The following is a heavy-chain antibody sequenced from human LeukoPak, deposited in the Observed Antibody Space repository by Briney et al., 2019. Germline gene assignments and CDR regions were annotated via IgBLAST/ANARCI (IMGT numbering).Heavy chain of an antibody. Sequence: GGSLRLSCAASGFIFSTFGMHWVRQAPGKGLEWVAFISHDGSNTYYADSVKGRFTISRDNSKNTLYLQMNSLRAEDTAVYYCAKYYGDYYYYYYMDVWGKGTTVTVSS. D-gene: IGHD4-17*01. CDR2: ISHDGSNT. CDR1: GFIFSTFG. J-gene: IGHJ6*03. V-gene: IGHV3-30*18. CDR3: AKYYGDYYYYYYMDV.